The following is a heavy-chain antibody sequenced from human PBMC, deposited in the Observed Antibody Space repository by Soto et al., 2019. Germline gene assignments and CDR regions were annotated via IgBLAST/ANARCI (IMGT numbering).Heavy chain of an antibody. CDR2: ISWNSGRI. CDR1: GFTFDAYS. J-gene: IGHJ4*02. CDR3: AKDTKVTLVREATCEQ. Sequence: PRLSGAGSGFTFDAYSMQWVLPAPGRGLEWVSGISWNSGRIGYADSVKGRFTISRDNAKNSLYLQMNSLRREDTALYYCAKDTKVTLVREATCEQWGKGTRVIVPS. D-gene: IGHD3-10*01. V-gene: IGHV3-9*01.